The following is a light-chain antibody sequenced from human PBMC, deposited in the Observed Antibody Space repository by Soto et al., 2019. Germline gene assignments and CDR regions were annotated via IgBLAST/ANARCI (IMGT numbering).Light chain of an antibody. CDR3: CSYAGSSTFYV. CDR2: EGS. CDR1: SSDVGSYNL. V-gene: IGLV2-23*01. Sequence: LAQPASVSGSPGQSITISCTGTSSDVGSYNLVSWYQQHPGKAPKLMIYEGSKRPSGVSNRFSGSKSGNTASLTISGLQAEDEADYYCCSYAGSSTFYVFGTGTKVTVL. J-gene: IGLJ1*01.